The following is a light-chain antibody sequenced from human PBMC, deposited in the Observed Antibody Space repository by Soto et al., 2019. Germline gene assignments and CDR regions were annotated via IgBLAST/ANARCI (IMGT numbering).Light chain of an antibody. CDR2: DVS. Sequence: QSVLIQPPSVSGSPGQSVTISCTGTSSDVGSYNYVSWYQHHPGKAPKLIIFDVSNRPSGVSNPFSGSKSGNTASLTIPALQPEDEADYYCSSYTTSNTRQIVFGTGTKVTVL. V-gene: IGLV2-14*03. J-gene: IGLJ1*01. CDR1: SSDVGSYNY. CDR3: SSYTTSNTRQIV.